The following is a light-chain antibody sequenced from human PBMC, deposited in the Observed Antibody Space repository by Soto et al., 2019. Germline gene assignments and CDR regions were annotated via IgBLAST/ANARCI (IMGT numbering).Light chain of an antibody. CDR3: AAWDDSLSGRV. CDR1: DSNIGTKY. J-gene: IGLJ3*02. Sequence: QSVLTQPPSASGAPGQRVTISCSGSDSNIGTKYVSWYQQLPGTAPKLLISTNDQRPSGVPDRFSGSKSGTSASLAISGLRSEDEADYFCAAWDDSLSGRVFGGGTQLTVL. CDR2: TND. V-gene: IGLV1-47*01.